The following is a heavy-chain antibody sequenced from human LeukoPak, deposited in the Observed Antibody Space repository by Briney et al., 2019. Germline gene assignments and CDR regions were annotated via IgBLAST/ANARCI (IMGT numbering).Heavy chain of an antibody. Sequence: GGSLRLSCAASGFIFSSYGMHWVRQAPGKGLEWVALISNDGVNKYYADSVKGRFTISRDNAKNTLYLQMNSLRVEDTAIYHCFREGGDWGQGTLVTVSS. V-gene: IGHV3-30*03. CDR1: GFIFSSYG. CDR3: FREGGD. D-gene: IGHD3-10*01. J-gene: IGHJ4*02. CDR2: ISNDGVNK.